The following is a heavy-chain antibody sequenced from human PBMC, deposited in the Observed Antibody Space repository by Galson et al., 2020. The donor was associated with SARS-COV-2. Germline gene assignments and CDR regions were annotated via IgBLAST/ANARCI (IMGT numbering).Heavy chain of an antibody. D-gene: IGHD2-2*01. CDR2: ISGGGSST. Sequence: GGSLRLSCVASGFSFDSYAMSWVRQSPGKGLEWVSIISGGGSSTYYADSVRGRFAISRDNSKNTVYLQMNSLRAEDTALYYCAKDEPADYFDYWGQGSLVTVSS. J-gene: IGHJ4*02. CDR1: GFSFDSYA. V-gene: IGHV3-23*01. CDR3: AKDEPADYFDY.